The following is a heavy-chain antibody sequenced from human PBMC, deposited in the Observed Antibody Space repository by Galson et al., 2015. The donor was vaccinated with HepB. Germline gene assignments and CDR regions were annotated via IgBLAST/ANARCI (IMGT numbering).Heavy chain of an antibody. CDR2: VYYSGST. D-gene: IGHD2-15*01. CDR1: GGSISSYY. CDR3: ARQLGYCSGDSCSKWFDP. J-gene: IGHJ5*02. Sequence: SETLSLTCTVSGGSISSYYCSWIRQPSGKGLEWIGDVYYSGSTKYNPSLKSRVTILVDTSKNQFSLNLNSVTAADTAMYYCARQLGYCSGDSCSKWFDPWGQGTLVTVSS. V-gene: IGHV4-59*08.